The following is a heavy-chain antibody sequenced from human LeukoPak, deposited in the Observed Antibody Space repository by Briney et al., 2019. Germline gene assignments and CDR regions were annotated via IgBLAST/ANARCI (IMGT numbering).Heavy chain of an antibody. J-gene: IGHJ4*02. CDR2: ISYDGSNK. CDR3: ARISTMVRHY. CDR1: GFTFSSYA. D-gene: IGHD3-10*01. Sequence: GGSLRLSRAASGFTFSSYAMHWVRQAPGKGLEWVAVISYDGSNKYYADSVKGRFTISRDNAENTLYLQMNSLRVEDTAVYYCARISTMVRHYWGQGTLVTVSS. V-gene: IGHV3-30*04.